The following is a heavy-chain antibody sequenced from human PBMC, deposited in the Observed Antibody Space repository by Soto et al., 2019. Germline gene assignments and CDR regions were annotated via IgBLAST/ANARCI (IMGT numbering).Heavy chain of an antibody. CDR2: VIPALDIA. Sequence: QVQLVQSGAEVKKPGSSVKVSCKASGGTFTSDSFSWVRQAPGQGLEWMGRVIPALDIADYAQRFQGILTIIRDTSASTAYMELSSLRSEDTAIYYCARGNSGAFDIWGQGTMVTVSS. V-gene: IGHV1-69*02. J-gene: IGHJ3*02. D-gene: IGHD6-19*01. CDR1: GGTFTSDS. CDR3: ARGNSGAFDI.